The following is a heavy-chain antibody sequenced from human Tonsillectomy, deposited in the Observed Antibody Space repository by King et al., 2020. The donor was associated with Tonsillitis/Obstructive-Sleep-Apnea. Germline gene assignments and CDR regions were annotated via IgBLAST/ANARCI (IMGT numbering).Heavy chain of an antibody. CDR2: IYYSGST. J-gene: IGHJ3*02. Sequence: LQLQESGPGLVKPSETLSLTCTVSGGSISSSSYYWGWVRQPPGKGLEWIGNIYYSGSTYYNPSLKSRVTMSIDSSKNKFSLKLNSVTAADTAVYYCARPIWVDYGTSSADEEGAFDIWGQGTMVTVSS. CDR1: GGSISSSSYY. D-gene: IGHD4-17*01. CDR3: ARPIWVDYGTSSADEEGAFDI. V-gene: IGHV4-39*01.